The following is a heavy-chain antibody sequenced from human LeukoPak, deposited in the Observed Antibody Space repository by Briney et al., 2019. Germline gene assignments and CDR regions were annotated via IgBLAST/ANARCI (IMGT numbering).Heavy chain of an antibody. Sequence: GGSLRLSCAASGFTFSSYEMNWVRQAPGKGLEWVSYLSSSGSSIYYADSVKGRFTISRDNAKNSLYLQMNSLRAEDTAVYYCARGNFDSSGYPSYFDYWGQGTLVTVSS. D-gene: IGHD3-22*01. CDR3: ARGNFDSSGYPSYFDY. J-gene: IGHJ4*02. CDR1: GFTFSSYE. V-gene: IGHV3-48*03. CDR2: LSSSGSSI.